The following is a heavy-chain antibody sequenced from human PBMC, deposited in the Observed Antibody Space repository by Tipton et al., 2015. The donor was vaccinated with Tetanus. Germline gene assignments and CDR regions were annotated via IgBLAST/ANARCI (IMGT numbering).Heavy chain of an antibody. J-gene: IGHJ4*02. Sequence: VQLVQSGAEVKKTGASATVSCKASGYTFTSYYMHWVRQAPGQGLEWMGIINPSGGRTSYAQKFQGRVTMTRDTSTSTVYMELSSLRSEDTAVYYCARGFVEMATILDYWGQGTLVTVSS. CDR2: INPSGGRT. CDR1: GYTFTSYY. D-gene: IGHD5-24*01. CDR3: ARGFVEMATILDY. V-gene: IGHV1-46*01.